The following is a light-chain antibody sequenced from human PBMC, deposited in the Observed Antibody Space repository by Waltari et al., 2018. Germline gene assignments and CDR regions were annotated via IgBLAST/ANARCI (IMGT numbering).Light chain of an antibody. V-gene: IGKV3-11*01. CDR3: QQRRNWPLT. CDR1: PSVINY. Sequence: VLPPYPSILSCSPGSLAATPCRASPSVINYLAWYQQKPGQAPRLLIYDASNRATGIPARFSCSGSGTDFTLTISSLEPEDFAVYYCQQRRNWPLTFGGGTKVEIK. J-gene: IGKJ4*01. CDR2: DAS.